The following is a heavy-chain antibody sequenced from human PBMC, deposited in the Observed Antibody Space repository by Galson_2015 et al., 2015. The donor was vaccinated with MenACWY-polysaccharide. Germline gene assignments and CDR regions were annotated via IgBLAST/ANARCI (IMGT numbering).Heavy chain of an antibody. CDR1: GFTFSSYG. CDR3: AKLAVIVVDDAFGI. D-gene: IGHD3-22*01. Sequence: SLRLSCAASGFTFSSYGMHWVRQAPGKGLEWVAVISYDGSNKYYADSVKGRFTISRDNSKNTLYLQMSSLRAEDTAVYYCAKLAVIVVDDAFGIWGQGTMVTVSS. CDR2: ISYDGSNK. V-gene: IGHV3-30*18. J-gene: IGHJ3*02.